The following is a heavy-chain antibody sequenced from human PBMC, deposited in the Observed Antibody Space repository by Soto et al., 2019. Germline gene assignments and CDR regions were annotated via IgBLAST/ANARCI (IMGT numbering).Heavy chain of an antibody. J-gene: IGHJ6*02. V-gene: IGHV3-33*01. Sequence: QVQLVESGGGVVQPGRSLRLSCAASGFTFSSYGMHWVRQAPGKGLEWVAVIWYDGSNKYYADSVKGRFTISRDNSKNTLYLQMNSLRAEDTAVYYCARDRRATFRPPPQTYGMDVWGQGTTVTVSS. CDR2: IWYDGSNK. D-gene: IGHD3-16*01. CDR1: GFTFSSYG. CDR3: ARDRRATFRPPPQTYGMDV.